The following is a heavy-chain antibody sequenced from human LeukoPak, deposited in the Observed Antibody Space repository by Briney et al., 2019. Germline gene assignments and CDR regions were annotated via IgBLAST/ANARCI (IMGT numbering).Heavy chain of an antibody. V-gene: IGHV3-30*02. CDR1: GFTFSSYG. Sequence: GGSLRLSCAASGFTFSSYGMHWVRQAPGKGLEWVAFIRYDGSNKYYTDSVKGRFTISRDNSKNTLYLQMNSLRAEDTAVYYCAKGRGWEASYYYYYGRLGQRDHGHHLL. J-gene: IGHJ6*04. CDR2: IRYDGSNK. D-gene: IGHD1-26*01. CDR3: AKGRGWEASYYYYYGR.